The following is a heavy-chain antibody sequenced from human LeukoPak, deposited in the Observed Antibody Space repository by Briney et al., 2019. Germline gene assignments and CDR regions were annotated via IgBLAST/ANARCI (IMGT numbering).Heavy chain of an antibody. CDR1: GFTFDSYS. D-gene: IGHD5-12*01. CDR2: ISSTASFI. Sequence: GGSLRLACAASGFTFDSYSMNWVRQVAGRVLEWVSSISSTASFIYYADSVKGRFTISRDNAKNSLYLQMNSLRAEDTAVYYCARDLLATTGRYYYGMDVWGQGTTVTVSS. J-gene: IGHJ6*02. V-gene: IGHV3-21*04. CDR3: ARDLLATTGRYYYGMDV.